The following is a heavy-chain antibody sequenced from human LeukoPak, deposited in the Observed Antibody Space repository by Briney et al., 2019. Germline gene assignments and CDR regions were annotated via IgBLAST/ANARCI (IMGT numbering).Heavy chain of an antibody. CDR1: GYTFTSYG. CDR2: ISAYNGNT. J-gene: IGHJ6*03. D-gene: IGHD4-11*01. V-gene: IGHV1-18*01. CDR3: ARDLLTVTTPDYYYYYYMDV. Sequence: ASVKVSCKASGYTFTSYGISWVRQAPGQGLEWMGWISAYNGNTNYAQKLQGRVTMTTDTSTSTAYMELRSLRSDDTAVYYCARDLLTVTTPDYYYYYYMDVWGKGTTVTVSS.